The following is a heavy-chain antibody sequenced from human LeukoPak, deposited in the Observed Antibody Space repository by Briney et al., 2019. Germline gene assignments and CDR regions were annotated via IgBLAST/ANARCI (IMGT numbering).Heavy chain of an antibody. J-gene: IGHJ5*02. CDR1: GFTFSDYW. Sequence: GGSLRLSCVASGFTFSDYWMSWVRQAPGKGLEWVANIKQDGSAKYFGDSVKGRFTISRDNAKNSLFLQMNSLRPEDTAVYYCTRDKSASGSYDPWGQGTLVTVSS. CDR3: TRDKSASGSYDP. CDR2: IKQDGSAK. V-gene: IGHV3-7*01. D-gene: IGHD3-10*01.